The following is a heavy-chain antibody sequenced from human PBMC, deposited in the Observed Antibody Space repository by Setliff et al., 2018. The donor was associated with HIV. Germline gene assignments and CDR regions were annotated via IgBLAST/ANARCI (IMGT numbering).Heavy chain of an antibody. V-gene: IGHV4-34*01. CDR1: GGSFSGYY. D-gene: IGHD7-27*01. CDR3: TRKKTGQFGAFNM. J-gene: IGHJ3*02. Sequence: SETLSLTCAVYGGSFSGYYWSWIRQPPGKGLEWIGSIYYSGSTYYNPSLKSRVTISVDTSKNQFSLKLSSVTAADTAVYYCTRKKTGQFGAFNMWGHGTMVTVSS. CDR2: IYYSGST.